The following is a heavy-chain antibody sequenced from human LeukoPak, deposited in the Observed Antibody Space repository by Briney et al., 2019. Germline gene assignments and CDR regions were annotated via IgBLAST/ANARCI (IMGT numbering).Heavy chain of an antibody. V-gene: IGHV1-3*03. CDR1: GYTFTSYA. CDR3: AREFCGGDCYPRVYIWLDP. Sequence: ASVKVSCTASGYTFTSYAMHWVRQAPGQRLEWMGRINAGNGNTNYSHAVQGRVTITRDKSESTAYLEMNSLRSEDMAVYYCAREFCGGDCYPRVYIWLDPWGKGTLVTVSS. D-gene: IGHD2-21*02. J-gene: IGHJ5*02. CDR2: INAGNGNT.